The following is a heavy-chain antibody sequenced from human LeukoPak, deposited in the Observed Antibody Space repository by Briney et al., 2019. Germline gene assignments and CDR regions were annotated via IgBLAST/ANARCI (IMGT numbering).Heavy chain of an antibody. D-gene: IGHD3-10*01. CDR2: INHSGST. CDR3: ASEYYYGSGNARSWFDP. J-gene: IGHJ5*02. CDR1: GGSFSGYY. V-gene: IGHV4-34*01. Sequence: PSETLSLTCAVYGGSFSGYYWSWIRQPPGKGLEWIGEINHSGSTNYNPSLKSRVTISVDTSKNQFSLKLSSVTAADTAVYYCASEYYYGSGNARSWFDPWGQGTLVTVSS.